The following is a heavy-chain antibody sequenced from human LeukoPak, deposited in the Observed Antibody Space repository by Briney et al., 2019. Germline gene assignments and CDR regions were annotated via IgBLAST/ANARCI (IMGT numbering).Heavy chain of an antibody. CDR1: GGSISSGDYY. J-gene: IGHJ3*02. CDR3: ARDNALLEGAFDI. CDR2: IYYSGST. D-gene: IGHD3-10*01. V-gene: IGHV4-30-4*08. Sequence: PSQTLSLTCTVSGGSISSGDYYWSWIRQPPGKGLEWIGYIYYSGSTFHYNPSLKSRVSISMDTSKNQFSLKLSSVTAADTAVYHCARDNALLEGAFDIWGQGTMVTVSS.